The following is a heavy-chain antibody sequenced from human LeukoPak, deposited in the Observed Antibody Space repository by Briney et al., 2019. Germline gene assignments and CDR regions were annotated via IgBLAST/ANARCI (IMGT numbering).Heavy chain of an antibody. CDR2: ISAYNGNT. D-gene: IGHD6-13*01. CDR1: GYTFTIYG. CDR3: ARNTRDQQLTY. J-gene: IGHJ4*02. V-gene: IGHV1-18*01. Sequence: ASVTVSFKASGYTFTIYGISWVRQAPGQGLEWMGWISAYNGNTNYAQKLQGRVTMTTDTSTSTAYMELRSLRSDDTAVYYCARNTRDQQLTYGGQGTLVTVSS.